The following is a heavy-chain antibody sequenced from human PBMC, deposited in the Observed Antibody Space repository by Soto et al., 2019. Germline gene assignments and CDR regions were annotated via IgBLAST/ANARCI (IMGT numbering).Heavy chain of an antibody. Sequence: QVQLVQSGAEVKKPGSSVKVSCKASGGTISSYAISWVRQAPGQGLEWMGGIIPIFGTANYAQKFQGRVTITADESTSTAYMELSSLRSEDTAVYYCAHLNYGDFGGDYYYGMDVWGQGTTVTVSS. CDR2: IIPIFGTA. D-gene: IGHD4-17*01. V-gene: IGHV1-69*01. CDR1: GGTISSYA. CDR3: AHLNYGDFGGDYYYGMDV. J-gene: IGHJ6*02.